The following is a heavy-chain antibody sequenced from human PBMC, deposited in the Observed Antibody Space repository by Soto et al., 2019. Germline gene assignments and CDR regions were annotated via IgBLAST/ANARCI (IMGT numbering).Heavy chain of an antibody. CDR1: GYTFTSYY. CDR3: ARSMVRGVIITSACFDY. D-gene: IGHD3-10*01. CDR2: INPSGGST. V-gene: IGHV1-46*01. J-gene: IGHJ4*02. Sequence: ASVKVSCKASGYTFTSYYMHWVRQAPGQGLEWMGIINPSGGSTSYAQKFQGRVTMTRDTSTSTVYMELSSLRSEDTAVYYCARSMVRGVIITSACFDYWGQGTLVTVSS.